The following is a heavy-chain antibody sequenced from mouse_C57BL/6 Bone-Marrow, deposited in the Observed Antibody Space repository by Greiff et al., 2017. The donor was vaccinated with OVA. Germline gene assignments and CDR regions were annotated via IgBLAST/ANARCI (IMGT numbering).Heavy chain of an antibody. J-gene: IGHJ2*01. CDR1: GFTFSDYY. D-gene: IGHD1-1*01. V-gene: IGHV5-12*01. Sequence: EVKVEESGGGLVQPGGSLKLSCAASGFTFSDYYMYWVRQTPEKRLEWVAYISNGGGSTYYPDTVKGRFTISRDNAKNTLYLQMSRLKSEDTAMYYCARHSPYGFDYWGQGTTLTVSS. CDR2: ISNGGGST. CDR3: ARHSPYGFDY.